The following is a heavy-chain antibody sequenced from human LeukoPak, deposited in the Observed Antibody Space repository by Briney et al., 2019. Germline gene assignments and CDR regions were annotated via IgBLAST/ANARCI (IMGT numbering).Heavy chain of an antibody. D-gene: IGHD2/OR15-2a*01. CDR2: INSDGSTT. Sequence: GGSLRLSCAASGFTFSSYWMYWVRQAPGKGLVWVSRINSDGSTTSYADSVKGRFTNSRDNAKNTLYLQMNSLRAEDTAVYYCARVGTTSNFYYYYGMDVWGQGTTVTVSS. J-gene: IGHJ6*02. V-gene: IGHV3-74*01. CDR3: ARVGTTSNFYYYYGMDV. CDR1: GFTFSSYW.